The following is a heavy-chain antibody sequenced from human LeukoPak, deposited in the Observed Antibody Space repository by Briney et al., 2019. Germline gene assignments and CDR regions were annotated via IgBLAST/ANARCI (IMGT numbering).Heavy chain of an antibody. CDR2: ISSSSSYI. D-gene: IGHD1-26*01. Sequence: GGSLRLSCAASGFTFSSYSMNWVRQAPGKGLEWVSSISSSSSYIYYADSVKGRFTISRDNAKNSLYLQMNSLRAEDTAVYYCARDVGAYGYFDYWGQGTLVTLSS. J-gene: IGHJ4*02. CDR3: ARDVGAYGYFDY. CDR1: GFTFSSYS. V-gene: IGHV3-21*01.